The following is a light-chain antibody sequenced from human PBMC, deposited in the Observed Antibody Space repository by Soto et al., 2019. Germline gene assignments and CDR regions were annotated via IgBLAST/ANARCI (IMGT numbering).Light chain of an antibody. V-gene: IGLV1-44*01. CDR2: SNT. J-gene: IGLJ2*01. CDR3: AAWDDSLNGVA. Sequence: QSVLTQPPSASGTPGQRVTISCSGSSSNIGSNTVTWFQHLPGTAPKLLIYSNTQRPSGVPDRFSGSKSGTSASLAIGGLQYEDEADYYCAAWDDSLNGVAFGGGTKVTVL. CDR1: SSNIGSNT.